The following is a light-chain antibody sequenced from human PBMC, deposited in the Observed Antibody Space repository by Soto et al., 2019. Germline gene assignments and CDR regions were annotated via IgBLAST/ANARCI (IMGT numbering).Light chain of an antibody. CDR3: QQYGSSPEVT. CDR1: QSVSSSY. Sequence: ILSTKAPGTLSLSPGERATLSCRASQSVSSSYLAWYQQKPGQAPRLLIFGTSSRATGIPDRFSGSGSGTDFTLTISRLEPEDFAVYYCQQYGSSPEVTFGPGTKVDIK. CDR2: GTS. J-gene: IGKJ3*01. V-gene: IGKV3-20*01.